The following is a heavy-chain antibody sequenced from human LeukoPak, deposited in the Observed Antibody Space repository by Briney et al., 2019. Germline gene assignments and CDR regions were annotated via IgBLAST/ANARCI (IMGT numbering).Heavy chain of an antibody. J-gene: IGHJ4*02. CDR3: AAQLLSAHHADY. D-gene: IGHD2-2*01. CDR1: GYSFTGYY. V-gene: IGHV1-2*02. Sequence: ASVKVSCKASGYSFTGYYIHWVRQAPGQGLEWMGWINPNSGGTNYAQKFQGRVTMTRDTSISTAYMELSRLRSDDTAVYYCAAQLLSAHHADYWGQGTLVTVSS. CDR2: INPNSGGT.